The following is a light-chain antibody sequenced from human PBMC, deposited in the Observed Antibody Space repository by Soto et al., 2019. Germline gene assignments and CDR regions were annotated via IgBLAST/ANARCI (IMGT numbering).Light chain of an antibody. CDR3: AAWDDSLNGRV. CDR2: SNN. V-gene: IGLV1-44*01. J-gene: IGLJ1*01. Sequence: QTVLTQPPSASGTPGQRVTISCSGSSSNIGSNTVNWYRQLPGTAPKLLIYSNNQRPSGAPDRFSGSKSGTSASLAISGLQSEDEADYYCAAWDDSLNGRVFGTGTKVTVL. CDR1: SSNIGSNT.